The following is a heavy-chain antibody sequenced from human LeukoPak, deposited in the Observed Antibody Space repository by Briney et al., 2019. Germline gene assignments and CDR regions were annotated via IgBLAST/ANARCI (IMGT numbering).Heavy chain of an antibody. CDR3: ARDRLGPSFSVSHFDL. J-gene: IGHJ4*02. V-gene: IGHV3-20*04. CDR2: INYNGAIT. D-gene: IGHD3-3*02. Sequence: GGSLRLSCATSGFTFVDYGLSWVRRAPGKGLEWLCAINYNGAITDYADSVQGRFTISRDNAKNSLYLRMDSLRAEDTALYYCARDRLGPSFSVSHFDLWGQGTLVTVSS. CDR1: GFTFVDYG.